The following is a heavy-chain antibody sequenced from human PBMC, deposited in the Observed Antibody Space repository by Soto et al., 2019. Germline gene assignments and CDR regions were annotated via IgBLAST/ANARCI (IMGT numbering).Heavy chain of an antibody. V-gene: IGHV3-53*01. CDR2: IYSGGTT. J-gene: IGHJ4*02. Sequence: GGSLRLSCAASGFTVSSNYMSWVRQAPGKGLEWVSVIYSGGTTNYADSVKGRFTISRDNSKNTLYLHMNSLRAEDTAVYYCAKGSGHCSGGSCYAPTDYWGQGTLVTAS. CDR1: GFTVSSNY. D-gene: IGHD2-15*01. CDR3: AKGSGHCSGGSCYAPTDY.